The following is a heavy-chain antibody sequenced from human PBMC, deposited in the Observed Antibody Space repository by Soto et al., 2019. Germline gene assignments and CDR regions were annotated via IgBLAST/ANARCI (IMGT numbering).Heavy chain of an antibody. CDR3: VKGGTEQLVRVYFDY. CDR2: IYYSGST. V-gene: IGHV4-31*03. J-gene: IGHJ4*02. CDR1: GGSISSGGYY. D-gene: IGHD6-13*01. Sequence: SETLSLTCTVSGGSISSGGYYWSWIRQHPGKGLEWIGYIYYSGSTYYNPSLKSRVTISVDTSKNQFSLKLSSVTAADTAVYYCVKGGTEQLVRVYFDYWGQGIVVTVSS.